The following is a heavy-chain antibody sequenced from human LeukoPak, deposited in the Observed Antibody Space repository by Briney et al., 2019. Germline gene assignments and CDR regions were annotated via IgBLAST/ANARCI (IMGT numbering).Heavy chain of an antibody. CDR3: ACTNTLDV. V-gene: IGHV3-7*03. J-gene: IGHJ6*04. Sequence: GGPLTLSCAASGFMFSNYWMNWVRQAPGKGLEWVANIYQDGSKENYVDSVKGRFTISRDNAKNSLYLQMNSLRAEDTAVYYCACTNTLDVWGKGATVTVSS. CDR2: IYQDGSKE. CDR1: GFMFSNYW. D-gene: IGHD2-8*01.